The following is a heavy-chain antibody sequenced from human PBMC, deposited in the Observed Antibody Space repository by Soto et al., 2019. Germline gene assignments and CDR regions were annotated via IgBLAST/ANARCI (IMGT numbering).Heavy chain of an antibody. CDR2: IYPNDADT. D-gene: IGHD2-15*01. Sequence: EVRLAQSGGELKKPGESLKISCKGSGYSFTYYWIAWVRQRPGKDLEWMGIIYPNDADTRYNPAFQGQVTISADKSISTAYLQWTSLKISDTAMYYCARVPSVVTPGNDYFGVDVWGQGTTVIVSS. V-gene: IGHV5-51*01. CDR3: ARVPSVVTPGNDYFGVDV. J-gene: IGHJ6*02. CDR1: GYSFTYYW.